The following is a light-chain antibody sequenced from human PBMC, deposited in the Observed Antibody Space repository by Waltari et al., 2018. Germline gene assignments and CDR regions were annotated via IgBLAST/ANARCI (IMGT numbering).Light chain of an antibody. CDR2: AAS. V-gene: IGKV1-39*01. CDR3: QQSYSTPPIT. Sequence: DLQMTQSPSSLSASVGDRVTITCRASQNINKYLNWYQQKPGKAPKLLIYAASSLQSGVPSRFSGSGSGTDYTLTISSLQPEDSATYYCQQSYSTPPITFGQGTKLEIK. J-gene: IGKJ2*01. CDR1: QNINKY.